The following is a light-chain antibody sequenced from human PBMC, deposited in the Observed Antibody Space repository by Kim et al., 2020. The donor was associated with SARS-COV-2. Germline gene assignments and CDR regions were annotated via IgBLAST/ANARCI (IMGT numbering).Light chain of an antibody. CDR1: SNNVGNQG. Sequence: QAGLTQPPSVSKGLRQTATLTCTGNSNNVGNQGAAWLQQHQGHPPKLLSYRNNNRPSGISERLSASRSANTASMTITGLQPDDEADYYCSAWDSSLSAWVFGGGTQLTVL. CDR2: RNN. V-gene: IGLV10-54*01. J-gene: IGLJ3*02. CDR3: SAWDSSLSAWV.